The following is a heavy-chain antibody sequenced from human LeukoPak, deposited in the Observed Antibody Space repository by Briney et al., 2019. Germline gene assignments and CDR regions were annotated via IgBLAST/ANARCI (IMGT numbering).Heavy chain of an antibody. J-gene: IGHJ4*02. D-gene: IGHD3-22*01. CDR1: GDSISSSGYY. CDR3: ARHRYYYDSSGYYYVPKTQFDY. Sequence: SETLSLTCTVSGDSISSSGYYWSWIRQPPGKGLEWIGEINRSGSTNYNPSLKSRVTISVDTSKNQFSLKLSSVTAADTAVYYCARHRYYYDSSGYYYVPKTQFDYWGQGTLVTVSS. V-gene: IGHV4-39*01. CDR2: INRSGST.